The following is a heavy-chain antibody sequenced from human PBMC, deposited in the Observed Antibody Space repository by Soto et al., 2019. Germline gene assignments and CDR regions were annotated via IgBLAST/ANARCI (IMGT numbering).Heavy chain of an antibody. D-gene: IGHD6-6*01. CDR3: AKAEYSSHYYYGMDV. Sequence: GGSLRLSCEGSGFIFSSHGMHWVRQAPGKGLEWVAVIWYDGSRKFYADSVKGRFTVSRDNSKNTLSLQMNSLRAEDTAMYFCAKAEYSSHYYYGMDVWGHGTAVTVSS. CDR1: GFIFSSHG. V-gene: IGHV3-33*06. CDR2: IWYDGSRK. J-gene: IGHJ6*02.